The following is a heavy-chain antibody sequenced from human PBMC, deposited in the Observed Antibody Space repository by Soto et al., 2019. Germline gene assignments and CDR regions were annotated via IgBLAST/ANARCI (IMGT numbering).Heavy chain of an antibody. J-gene: IGHJ2*01. CDR2: ISGNDDST. CDR1: GFTFSRYA. V-gene: IGHV3-23*01. D-gene: IGHD6-19*01. CDR3: AKVWLDYWYFDV. Sequence: EVQVLESGGGLVQPGGSLRLSCVASGFTFSRYAMTWVRQAPGKGLEWVSAISGNDDSTFYGDSVKGRFTVSRDNSKKTVYLQMNSLRAEDPAVYYCAKVWLDYWYFDVWGRGTLVTVSS.